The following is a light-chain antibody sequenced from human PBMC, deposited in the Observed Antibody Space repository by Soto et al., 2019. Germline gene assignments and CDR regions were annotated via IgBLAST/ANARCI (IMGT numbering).Light chain of an antibody. CDR2: GAS. Sequence: EIVMTQSPATLSVSPGERATLSCRASQSVSSNLAWYQQKPGQAPRLLISGASTRATGIPARFSGRGSGTEFPLTISSLQAEVFAVYYCQQYNNWWTFGQGTKVEIK. J-gene: IGKJ1*01. CDR1: QSVSSN. V-gene: IGKV3-15*01. CDR3: QQYNNWWT.